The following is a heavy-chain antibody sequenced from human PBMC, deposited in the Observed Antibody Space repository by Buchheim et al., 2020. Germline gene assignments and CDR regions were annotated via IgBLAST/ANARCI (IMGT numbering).Heavy chain of an antibody. D-gene: IGHD3-9*01. CDR2: ISYDGSNK. CDR3: AREPLRRYFDWLLNCGMDV. CDR1: GFTFSSYA. Sequence: QVQLVESGGGVVQPGRSLRLSCAAYGFTFSSYAMHWVRQAPGKGLEWVAVISYDGSNKYYADSVKGRFTISRDTYKKTMYLKSNSRRAEDTAVYYCAREPLRRYFDWLLNCGMDVWGQGTT. V-gene: IGHV3-30*04. J-gene: IGHJ6*02.